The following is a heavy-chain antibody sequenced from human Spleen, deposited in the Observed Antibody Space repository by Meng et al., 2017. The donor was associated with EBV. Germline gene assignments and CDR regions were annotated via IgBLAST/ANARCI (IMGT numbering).Heavy chain of an antibody. J-gene: IGHJ4*02. CDR3: VRGYDYGDYVDF. Sequence: QLPLQESGPGLVEPSETLSLICTVSGGSITTPNYYWGWIRQPPGPGLEWIGTFYSVATTFYNPSLKSRLTISIDTSKNQFSLRLNSVTAADTAVYYCVRGYDYGDYVDFWGQGTLVTVSS. CDR2: FYSVATT. CDR1: GGSITTPNYY. D-gene: IGHD5-12*01. V-gene: IGHV4-39*07.